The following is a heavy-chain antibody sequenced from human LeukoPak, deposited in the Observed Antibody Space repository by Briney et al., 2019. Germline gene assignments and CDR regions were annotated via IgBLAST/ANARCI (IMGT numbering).Heavy chain of an antibody. CDR2: INPNSGGT. CDR1: VYTFTRYY. D-gene: IGHD1-14*01. CDR3: AREAGETDNTGIDY. V-gene: IGHV1-2*02. Sequence: ASVNVSCKSSVYTFTRYYMHWVRQAPGKGLDWMGGINPNSGGTNYPQKFQDRVTMTMDTSISTAYMELSRLRSDDTAVCYCAREAGETDNTGIDYWGQGILVTVSS. J-gene: IGHJ4*02.